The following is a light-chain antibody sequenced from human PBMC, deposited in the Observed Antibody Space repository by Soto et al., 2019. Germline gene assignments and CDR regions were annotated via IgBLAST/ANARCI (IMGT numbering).Light chain of an antibody. V-gene: IGKV1-27*01. CDR3: QKYNSAPT. Sequence: DIQMTQSPSSLSASVGDRVTITCRSSQGISNYLAWCQQKPGKVPKLLIYASSTLQSGVPSRFSGSGSGTDFTLTISSLQPEDVATYYCQKYNSAPTFGQGTRLEIK. CDR2: ASS. CDR1: QGISNY. J-gene: IGKJ5*01.